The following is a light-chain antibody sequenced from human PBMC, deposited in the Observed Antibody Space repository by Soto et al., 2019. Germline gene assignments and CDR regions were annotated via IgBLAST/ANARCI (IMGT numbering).Light chain of an antibody. CDR3: QQYTHWQPIT. CDR2: GAS. Sequence: EIVMTQSPATLSVSPGERATLSCRASQSISSNLAWYQQKPGQAPRLLIYGASTRDTGIPARFSGSGSGTEFTLTISSLQSEDFAVYYCQQYTHWQPITFGQGTRLEIK. J-gene: IGKJ5*01. V-gene: IGKV3-15*01. CDR1: QSISSN.